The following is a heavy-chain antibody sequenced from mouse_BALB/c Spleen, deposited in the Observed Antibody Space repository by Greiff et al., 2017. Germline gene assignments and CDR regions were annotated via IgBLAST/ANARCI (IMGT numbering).Heavy chain of an antibody. CDR2: INSNGGST. V-gene: IGHV5-6-3*01. CDR3: ARQDGNYRAWFAY. Sequence: EVKLVESGGGLVQPGGSLKLSCAASGFTFSSYGMSWVRQTPDKRLELVATINSNGGSTYYPDSVKGRFTISRDNAKNTLYLQMSSLKSEDTAMYYCARQDGNYRAWFAYWGQGTLVTVSA. J-gene: IGHJ3*01. D-gene: IGHD2-1*01. CDR1: GFTFSSYG.